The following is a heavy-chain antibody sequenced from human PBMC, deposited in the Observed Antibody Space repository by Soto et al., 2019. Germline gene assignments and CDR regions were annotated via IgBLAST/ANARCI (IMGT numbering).Heavy chain of an antibody. CDR1: GFTFSSHD. Sequence: GGSLRLSCAASGFTFSSHDMNWVRQAPGKXLEWVSLISNSGTTIYNTDSVKGRFTISRDSAKNSMYLQRNSLRAEDTAVYYCVRDPLYCSGGTCYSGRAFDVWGQGTMVTVSS. D-gene: IGHD2-15*01. CDR2: ISNSGTTI. V-gene: IGHV3-48*03. CDR3: VRDPLYCSGGTCYSGRAFDV. J-gene: IGHJ3*01.